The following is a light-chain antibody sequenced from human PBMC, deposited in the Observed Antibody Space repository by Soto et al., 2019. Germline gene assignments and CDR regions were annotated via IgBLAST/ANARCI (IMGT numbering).Light chain of an antibody. CDR3: QQRSNWPPEVT. CDR1: QSVSSY. J-gene: IGKJ5*01. CDR2: DAS. V-gene: IGKV3-11*01. Sequence: EIVLTQSPATLSLSPGERATLSCRASQSVSSYLAWYQQKPGQAHRLLIYDASNRATGIPARFSGSGSGTDFTLTISSPEPEDFAVYYCQQRSNWPPEVTFGQGTRLEIK.